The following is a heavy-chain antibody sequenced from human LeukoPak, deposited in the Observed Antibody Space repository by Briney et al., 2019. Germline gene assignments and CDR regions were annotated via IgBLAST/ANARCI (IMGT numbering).Heavy chain of an antibody. CDR2: IYSGGST. CDR3: ARVIEARHFDY. CDR1: GFTVGNNY. V-gene: IGHV3-66*01. Sequence: GGSLRLSCAASGFTVGNNYMSWVRQAPGKGLEWVSIIYSGGSTYYADSVKGRFTISRDNAKNTMFLQMNGLRGEDTAIYYCARVIEARHFDYWGQGTLVTVSS. J-gene: IGHJ4*02. D-gene: IGHD6-6*01.